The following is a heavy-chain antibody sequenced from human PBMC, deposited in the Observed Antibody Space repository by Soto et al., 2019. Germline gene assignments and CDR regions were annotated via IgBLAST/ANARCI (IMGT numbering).Heavy chain of an antibody. D-gene: IGHD4-17*01. J-gene: IGHJ4*02. V-gene: IGHV1-18*01. CDR3: ARSEFGDYGDNHFDY. CDR1: GYTSTSYG. CDR2: ISAYNGNT. Sequence: ASVKVSCKASGYTSTSYGISWVRQAPGQGLEWMGWISAYNGNTNYAQKPQGRVTMTTDTSTSTAYMELRSLRSDDTAVYYCARSEFGDYGDNHFDYWGQGTLVTVSS.